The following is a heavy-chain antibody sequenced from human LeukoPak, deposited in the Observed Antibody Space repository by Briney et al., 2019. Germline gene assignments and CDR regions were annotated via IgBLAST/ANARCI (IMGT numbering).Heavy chain of an antibody. CDR1: GFTFDDYA. D-gene: IGHD4-11*01. CDR2: ISWNSGSI. CDR3: AKDGGVTNSLFDYMDV. V-gene: IGHV3-9*01. J-gene: IGHJ6*03. Sequence: PGGSLRLSCAASGFTFDDYAMHWVRQAPGKGLEWVSGISWNSGSIGYADSLKGRFTISRDNAKNSLYLQMNSLRAEDTALYYCAKDGGVTNSLFDYMDVGGKGTTVTVSS.